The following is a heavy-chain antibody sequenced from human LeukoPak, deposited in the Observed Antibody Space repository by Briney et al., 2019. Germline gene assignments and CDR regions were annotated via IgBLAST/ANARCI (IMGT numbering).Heavy chain of an antibody. J-gene: IGHJ4*02. CDR1: GFTFSSYS. V-gene: IGHV3-23*01. CDR3: AKDRPNYHESNGHYYRRDGDY. Sequence: GGSLRLSCAASGFTFSSYSMNWVRQAPGKGLEWVSSITSSGDRTFYADSVKDRFTISRDNSRNTLYLQMSRLRAEDTAVYYCAKDRPNYHESNGHYYRRDGDYWGQGTLVTVSS. CDR2: ITSSGDRT. D-gene: IGHD3-22*01.